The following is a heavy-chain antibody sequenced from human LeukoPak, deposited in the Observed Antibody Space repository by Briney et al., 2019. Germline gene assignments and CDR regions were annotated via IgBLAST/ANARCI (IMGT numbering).Heavy chain of an antibody. CDR1: GGSFSGYY. J-gene: IGHJ3*02. CDR2: INHSGST. CDR3: AREIVVVTVHNAFDI. D-gene: IGHD2-21*02. Sequence: PSETLSLTCAVYGGSFSGYYWSWIRQPPGKGREWIGEINHSGSTNYNPSLKSRVTISVDTSKNQFSLKLSSVTAADTAVYYCAREIVVVTVHNAFDIWGQGTMVTVSS. V-gene: IGHV4-34*01.